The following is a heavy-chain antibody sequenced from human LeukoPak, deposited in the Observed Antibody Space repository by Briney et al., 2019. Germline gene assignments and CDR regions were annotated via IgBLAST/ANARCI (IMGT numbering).Heavy chain of an antibody. V-gene: IGHV4-59*01. Sequence: SETLSLTCTVSGGSISSYYWSWIRQPPGEGLEWIGYIYYSGSTNYNPSLKSRVTISVDTSKNQFSLELSSVTAADTAVYYCAGGPDAFDIWGQGTMVTVSS. J-gene: IGHJ3*02. CDR2: IYYSGST. CDR3: AGGPDAFDI. CDR1: GGSISSYY.